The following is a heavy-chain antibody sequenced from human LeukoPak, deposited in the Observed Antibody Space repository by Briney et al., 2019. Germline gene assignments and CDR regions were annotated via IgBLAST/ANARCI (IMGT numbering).Heavy chain of an antibody. CDR1: GDSILTSGYY. D-gene: IGHD3-10*01. CDR3: ARHGSLRTYYSWFDP. Sequence: SETLSLTCTVSGDSILTSGYYWGWIRQPPGEGLECLGTVYYNGDTDYNPSLKSRVTISVDTSKNQFSLKLRSVSAADTAVYYCARHGSLRTYYSWFDPWGQGTLVTVSS. J-gene: IGHJ5*02. CDR2: VYYNGDT. V-gene: IGHV4-39*01.